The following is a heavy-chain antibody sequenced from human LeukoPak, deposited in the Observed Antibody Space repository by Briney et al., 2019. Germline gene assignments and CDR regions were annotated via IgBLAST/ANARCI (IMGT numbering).Heavy chain of an antibody. CDR3: ARTYGSGSYYNVKYYFDY. D-gene: IGHD3-10*01. J-gene: IGHJ4*02. CDR1: GFTFSSYA. CDR2: ISYDGSNK. V-gene: IGHV3-30-3*01. Sequence: GGSLRLSCAASGFTFSSYAMHWVRQAPGKGLEWVAVISYDGSNKYYADSVKGRFTISRDNSKNTLYLQMNSLRAEDTAVYYCARTYGSGSYYNVKYYFDYWGQGTLVTVSS.